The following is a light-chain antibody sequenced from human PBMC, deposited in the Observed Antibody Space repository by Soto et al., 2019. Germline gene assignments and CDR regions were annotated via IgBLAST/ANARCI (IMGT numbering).Light chain of an antibody. V-gene: IGKV3-20*01. Sequence: DIVLTQSPGTLSLSPGQRATLSCRASQSVSSSSVAWYRQRPGQAPRLLIYAVSSRAIDIPDRFSGSGSGTEFTLTISSLQSEDFAIYFCHQYGSSGTFVQGTKADIK. CDR2: AVS. CDR1: QSVSSSS. J-gene: IGKJ1*01. CDR3: HQYGSSGT.